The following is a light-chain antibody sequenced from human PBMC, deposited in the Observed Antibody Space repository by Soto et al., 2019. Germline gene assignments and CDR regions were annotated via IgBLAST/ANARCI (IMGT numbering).Light chain of an antibody. Sequence: LTQPASVSGSPGQSITISCTGTSSDVGNYNYVSWYQQQPGKAPKLMIYEVSNRSSGVSNRFSGTKSGNTASLTISGLQGEDEADYYCSSYTTTNTYVFGTGTKVTVL. V-gene: IGLV2-14*01. CDR1: SSDVGNYNY. J-gene: IGLJ1*01. CDR2: EVS. CDR3: SSYTTTNTYV.